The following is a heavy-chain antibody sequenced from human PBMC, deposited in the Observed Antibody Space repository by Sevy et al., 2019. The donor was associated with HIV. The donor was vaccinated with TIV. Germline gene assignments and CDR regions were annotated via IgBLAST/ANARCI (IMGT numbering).Heavy chain of an antibody. CDR1: GYTFTSYD. D-gene: IGHD2-2*01. Sequence: ASVKVSCKASGYTFTSYDINWVRQATGQGLEWMGWMNPNSGNTGYAQKFQGRVTMTRNTSISTAYMELSSLRSEDTAVYYCVRGDIIVVPAAIAFDYWGQGTPVTVSS. CDR3: VRGDIIVVPAAIAFDY. J-gene: IGHJ4*02. CDR2: MNPNSGNT. V-gene: IGHV1-8*01.